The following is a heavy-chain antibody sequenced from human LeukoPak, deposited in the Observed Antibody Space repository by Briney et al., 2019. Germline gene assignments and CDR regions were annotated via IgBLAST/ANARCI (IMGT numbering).Heavy chain of an antibody. CDR2: ISGYNGDT. CDR1: GYTFNTYG. D-gene: IGHD6-19*01. V-gene: IGHV1-18*01. Sequence: ASVKVSCKASGYTFNTYGLSWVRQAPGQGLEWMGWISGYNGDTKYAQPVQGRVTMTTDTSTSTAYMELRGLRSDDTAMYYCARHSGSGWREEELDLGGRGTLVSVSS. J-gene: IGHJ2*01. CDR3: ARHSGSGWREEELDL.